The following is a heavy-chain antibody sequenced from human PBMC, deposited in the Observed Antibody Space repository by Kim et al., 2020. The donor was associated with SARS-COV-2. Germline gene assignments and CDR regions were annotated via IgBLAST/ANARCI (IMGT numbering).Heavy chain of an antibody. V-gene: IGHV3-23*01. CDR2: ST. D-gene: IGHD3-10*01. CDR3: AIRRGFGELD. Sequence: STYCADTVKGRFTISRDNSKTTQYLQMNSLRAEDTAVYYCAIRRGFGELDWGQGTLVTVSS. J-gene: IGHJ4*02.